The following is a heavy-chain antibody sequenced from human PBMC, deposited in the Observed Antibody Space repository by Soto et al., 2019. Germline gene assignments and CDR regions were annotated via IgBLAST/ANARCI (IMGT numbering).Heavy chain of an antibody. Sequence: SETLSLTCAVYGGSFSGYYWSWIRQPPGKGLEWIGEINHSGSTNYNPSLKSRVTISVDTSKNQFSLKLSSVTAADTAVYYCARSSTSIAARYYFDYWGQGTLVTVSS. CDR3: ARSSTSIAARYYFDY. CDR2: INHSGST. CDR1: GGSFSGYY. J-gene: IGHJ4*02. V-gene: IGHV4-34*01. D-gene: IGHD6-6*01.